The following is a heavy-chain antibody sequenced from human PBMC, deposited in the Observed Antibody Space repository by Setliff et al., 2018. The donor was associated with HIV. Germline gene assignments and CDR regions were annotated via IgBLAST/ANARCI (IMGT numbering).Heavy chain of an antibody. V-gene: IGHV3-74*01. D-gene: IGHD6-6*01. Sequence: GESLRLSCAASGFTFSRYWMHWVRQAPGQGLVWVSGINNDTTTTTYADSVKGRFSISRDNAKNTLYLQMNGLRGEDTAVYYCTMFSISSAWGQGTQVTV. CDR3: TMFSISSA. J-gene: IGHJ5*02. CDR1: GFTFSRYW. CDR2: INNDTTTT.